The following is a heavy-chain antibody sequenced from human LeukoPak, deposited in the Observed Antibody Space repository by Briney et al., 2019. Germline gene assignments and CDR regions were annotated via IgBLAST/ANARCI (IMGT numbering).Heavy chain of an antibody. Sequence: PSETLSLTCTVSGGSISSYYWSWIRQPPGKGLEWIGYIYYSGSTNYNPSLKSRVTISVDTSKNQFSLKLSSVTAADTAVYYCASRTYYYGSGEYFQHWGQGTLVTVSS. CDR2: IYYSGST. D-gene: IGHD3-10*01. CDR1: GGSISSYY. J-gene: IGHJ1*01. CDR3: ASRTYYYGSGEYFQH. V-gene: IGHV4-59*08.